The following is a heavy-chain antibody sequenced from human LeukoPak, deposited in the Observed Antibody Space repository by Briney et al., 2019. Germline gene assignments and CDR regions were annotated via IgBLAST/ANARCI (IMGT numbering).Heavy chain of an antibody. V-gene: IGHV1-2*02. Sequence: ASVKVSCKASGYTFTGYYMHWVRQAPGQGLEWMGWINPNSGGTNYAQKFQGRVTMTRDTSISTAYMELSRLRSDDTAVYYCARGEGYYDSSGYYATAHAFDIWGQGTMVTVSS. J-gene: IGHJ3*02. CDR1: GYTFTGYY. CDR2: INPNSGGT. D-gene: IGHD3-22*01. CDR3: ARGEGYYDSSGYYATAHAFDI.